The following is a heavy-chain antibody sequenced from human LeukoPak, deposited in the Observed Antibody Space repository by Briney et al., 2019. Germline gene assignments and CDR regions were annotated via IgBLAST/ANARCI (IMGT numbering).Heavy chain of an antibody. CDR2: IYYSGST. Sequence: SETLSLTCTVSGCSISSYYWSWIRQPPGKGLEWIGYIYYSGSTNYNPFLKSRVTISVDTSKNQFSLKLSSVTAADTAVYYCARHLNYYDSSGYYSGFDYWGQGTLVTVSS. V-gene: IGHV4-59*08. D-gene: IGHD3-22*01. CDR3: ARHLNYYDSSGYYSGFDY. CDR1: GCSISSYY. J-gene: IGHJ4*02.